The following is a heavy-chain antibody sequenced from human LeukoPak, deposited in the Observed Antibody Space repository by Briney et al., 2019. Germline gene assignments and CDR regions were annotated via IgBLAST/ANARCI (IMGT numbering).Heavy chain of an antibody. Sequence: PSETLSLTCSVYGASIRNSYYWGWIRQSPGKGLEWIGSIYHNGTTYYYPPLKSRVTISVDTSKNQFSLKLSSVTAADTAVYFCSSLHGTGIRTPLWDYWGQGTPVTVSS. CDR1: GASIRNSYY. CDR2: IYHNGTT. CDR3: SSLHGTGIRTPLWDY. J-gene: IGHJ4*02. V-gene: IGHV4-38-2*02. D-gene: IGHD1-14*01.